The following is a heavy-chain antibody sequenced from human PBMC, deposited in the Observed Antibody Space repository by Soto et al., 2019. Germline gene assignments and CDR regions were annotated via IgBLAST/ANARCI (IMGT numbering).Heavy chain of an antibody. CDR3: AKDPTVAKQWLEVGFIDY. D-gene: IGHD6-19*01. CDR2: ISYDGSNK. V-gene: IGHV3-30*18. J-gene: IGHJ4*02. Sequence: QVQLVESGGGVVQPGRSLRLSCAASGFTFSSYGMHWVRQAPGKGLEWVAVISYDGSNKYYADSVKGRFTISRDNSKNTLYLQMNSLRAEDTAVYYCAKDPTVAKQWLEVGFIDYWGQGTLVTVSS. CDR1: GFTFSSYG.